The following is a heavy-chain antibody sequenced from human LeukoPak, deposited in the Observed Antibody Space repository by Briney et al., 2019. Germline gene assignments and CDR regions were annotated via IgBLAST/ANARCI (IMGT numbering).Heavy chain of an antibody. CDR1: GFKFTNYA. V-gene: IGHV3-23*01. D-gene: IGHD6-13*01. J-gene: IGHJ3*01. CDR3: ARGASSWEYTTFDV. CDR2: IGGSGVTK. Sequence: GGSLRLSCAASGFKFTNYAMHWVRQAPGKGLGWVSTIGGSGVTKFYADSVAGRFTISRDNSNNALFLQMNNLRAEDMAIYYCARGASSWEYTTFDVWGQGAIVTVSS.